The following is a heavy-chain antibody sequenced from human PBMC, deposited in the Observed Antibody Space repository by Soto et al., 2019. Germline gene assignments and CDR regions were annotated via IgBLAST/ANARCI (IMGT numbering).Heavy chain of an antibody. Sequence: ASVKVSCKASGYTFTSYDINWVRQATGQGLEWMGWMNPNSGNTGYAQKFQGRVTMTRNTSISTAYMELSSLRSEDTAVYYCARGLSIVRGVIIRLNYWGQGTLVTV. CDR2: MNPNSGNT. CDR3: ARGLSIVRGVIIRLNY. D-gene: IGHD3-10*01. V-gene: IGHV1-8*01. CDR1: GYTFTSYD. J-gene: IGHJ4*02.